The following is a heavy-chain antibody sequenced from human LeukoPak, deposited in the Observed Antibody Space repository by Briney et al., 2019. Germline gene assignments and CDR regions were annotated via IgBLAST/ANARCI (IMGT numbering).Heavy chain of an antibody. CDR2: IYTSGNT. J-gene: IGHJ1*01. CDR1: GGSISSGTYY. CDR3: ARDSSSPRVKYFQH. V-gene: IGHV4-61*09. Sequence: PSETLSLTCSVSGGSISSGTYYWSWIRQPAGKGLEWIGHIYTSGNTNYNPSLNGRVTISLDTSKNHVALKLRSVTAADTAVYYCARDSSSPRVKYFQHWGQGTLVTVSS. D-gene: IGHD6-6*01.